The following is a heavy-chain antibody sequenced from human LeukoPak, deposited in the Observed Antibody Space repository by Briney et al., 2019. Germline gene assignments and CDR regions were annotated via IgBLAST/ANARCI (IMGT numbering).Heavy chain of an antibody. CDR1: GGSFSGYY. D-gene: IGHD3-10*01. Sequence: PSETLTLTCAVYGGSFSGYYWSWIRQPPGKGLEWIGEINHSGSTNYNPSLKSRVTISVDTSKNQFSLKLSSVTAADTAVYYCARATYGSGSRPLNYWGQGTLVTVSS. V-gene: IGHV4-34*01. CDR3: ARATYGSGSRPLNY. CDR2: INHSGST. J-gene: IGHJ4*02.